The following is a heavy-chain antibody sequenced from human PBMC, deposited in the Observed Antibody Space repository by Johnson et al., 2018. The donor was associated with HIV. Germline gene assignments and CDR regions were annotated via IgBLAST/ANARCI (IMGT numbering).Heavy chain of an antibody. J-gene: IGHJ3*02. V-gene: IGHV3-23*04. D-gene: IGHD6-6*01. CDR3: AREGSSSSDDAFDI. Sequence: VQLVESGGGVVRPGGSLRLSCAASGFTFSSSAMSWVRQAPGKGLEWVSGITGSGTSTYYADSVKGRFTISRDNAKNTLYLQMNSLRAEDTAVYYCAREGSSSSDDAFDIWGQGTMVTVSS. CDR1: GFTFSSSA. CDR2: ITGSGTST.